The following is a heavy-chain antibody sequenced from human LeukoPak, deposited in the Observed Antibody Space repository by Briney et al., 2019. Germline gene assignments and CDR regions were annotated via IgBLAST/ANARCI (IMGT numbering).Heavy chain of an antibody. CDR1: GYTFTSYA. D-gene: IGHD6-19*01. J-gene: IGHJ3*02. V-gene: IGHV7-4-1*02. Sequence: GASVKVSCKASGYTFTSYAMNWVRQAPGQGLEWMGWINTNTGNPTYAQGFTGRFVFSLDTSVSTAYLQISSLKAEDTAVYYCAREGRSGGSGWYIAFDIWGQGTMVTVSS. CDR2: INTNTGNP. CDR3: AREGRSGGSGWYIAFDI.